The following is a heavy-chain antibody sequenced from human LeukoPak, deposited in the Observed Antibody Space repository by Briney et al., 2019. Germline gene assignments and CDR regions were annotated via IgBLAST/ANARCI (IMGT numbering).Heavy chain of an antibody. J-gene: IGHJ4*02. CDR3: ARVPQLLSVGDY. D-gene: IGHD2-2*01. CDR1: GYTFTSYY. CDR2: INPSGGST. Sequence: EASVKVSCKASGYTFTSYYMHWVRPAPGQGLEWMGIINPSGGSTSYAQKFQGRVTMTRDTSTSTVYMELSSLRSEATAVYYCARVPQLLSVGDYWGQGTLVTVSS. V-gene: IGHV1-46*01.